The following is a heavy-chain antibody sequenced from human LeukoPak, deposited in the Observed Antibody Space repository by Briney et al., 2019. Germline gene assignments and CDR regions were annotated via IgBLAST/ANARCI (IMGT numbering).Heavy chain of an antibody. CDR3: ARRGRGLLRYYYYYYMDV. Sequence: SETLSLTCTVSGASISSGSYYWSWIRQPAGKGLEWIGRIYTSGSTNYNPSLKSRVTISVDTSKNQFSLKLSSVTAADTAVYYCARRGRGLLRYYYYYYMDVWGKGTTVTISS. CDR2: IYTSGST. J-gene: IGHJ6*03. V-gene: IGHV4-61*02. D-gene: IGHD2-15*01. CDR1: GASISSGSYY.